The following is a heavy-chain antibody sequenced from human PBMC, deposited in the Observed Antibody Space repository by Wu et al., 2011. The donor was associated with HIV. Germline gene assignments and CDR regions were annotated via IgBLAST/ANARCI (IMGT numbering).Heavy chain of an antibody. D-gene: IGHD3-10*01. CDR2: IIPKFGTT. Sequence: QVQLVQSGAEVKKPGSSVKVSCRASGGTFSNSALAWVRQAPGQGLAWMGGIIPKFGTTNYAQRFQGRISISTDGSTNTAYMELSHLTSEDTAVYFCARVGRTSGNYGFDYYYYGLDVWAEGTTVVSSPQ. CDR3: ARVGRTSGNYGFDYYYYGLDV. CDR1: GGTFSNSA. J-gene: IGHJ6*04. V-gene: IGHV1-69*05.